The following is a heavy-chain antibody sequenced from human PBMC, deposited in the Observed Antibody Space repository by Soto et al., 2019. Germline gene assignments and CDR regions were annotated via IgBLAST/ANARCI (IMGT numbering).Heavy chain of an antibody. CDR3: ARGIATGQLDL. CDR2: INPDNGNT. V-gene: IGHV1-3*01. Sequence: QVQLVQSGAEVKKPGASVKISCKASGYTFTRYTMNWVRQAPGQRLEWMGWINPDNGNTKSSQKFQDRVIITRETSASPAYMDLSSLRSEDTAVYYFARGIATGQLDLWGQGTLVTVSS. CDR1: GYTFTRYT. D-gene: IGHD2-2*01. J-gene: IGHJ5*02.